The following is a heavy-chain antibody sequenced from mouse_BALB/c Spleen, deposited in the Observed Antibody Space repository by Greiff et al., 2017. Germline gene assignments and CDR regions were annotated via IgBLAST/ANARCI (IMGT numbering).Heavy chain of an antibody. Sequence: EVKLQESGPELVKPGASVKIPCKASGYTFTDYNMDWVKQSHGKSLEWVGDINPNNGGTIYNQKFKGKATLTVDKSSSTAYMELRSLTSEDTAVYYCARWGITTEGYFDYWGQGTTLTVSS. J-gene: IGHJ2*01. D-gene: IGHD2-4*01. CDR1: GYTFTDYN. CDR2: INPNNGGT. V-gene: IGHV1-18*01. CDR3: ARWGITTEGYFDY.